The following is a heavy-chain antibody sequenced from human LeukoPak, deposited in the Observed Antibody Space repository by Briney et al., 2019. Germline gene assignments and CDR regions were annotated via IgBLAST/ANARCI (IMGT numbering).Heavy chain of an antibody. CDR3: ARDETMVRGVIMKAFDI. V-gene: IGHV4-39*07. CDR1: GGSISSSSYY. CDR2: IYYSGST. Sequence: SETLSLTCTVSGGSISSSSYYWGWIRQPPGKGLEWFGSIYYSGSTYYNPSLKSRVTISVDMSKNQSSLKLSSVTAADTAVYYCARDETMVRGVIMKAFDIWGQGTMVTVSS. J-gene: IGHJ3*02. D-gene: IGHD3-10*01.